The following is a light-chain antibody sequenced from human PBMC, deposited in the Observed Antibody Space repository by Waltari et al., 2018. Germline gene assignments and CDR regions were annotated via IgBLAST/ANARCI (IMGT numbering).Light chain of an antibody. V-gene: IGKV3-11*01. CDR1: QSVNTY. Sequence: EIVLTQSPATLSLSPGERATLSCRASQSVNTYLAWYQQKPGQAPRLLIYDASNRATGIPARFSGSGSGTDSTLTISSLEPEDFAIYYCQQRSQWPPVTFGPGTKVNIK. CDR3: QQRSQWPPVT. J-gene: IGKJ3*01. CDR2: DAS.